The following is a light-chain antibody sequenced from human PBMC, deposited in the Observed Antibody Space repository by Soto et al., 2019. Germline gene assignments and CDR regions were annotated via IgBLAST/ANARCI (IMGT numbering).Light chain of an antibody. V-gene: IGKV1-5*03. Sequence: DIQLNQSASTLSGSVGDRVTITCRASQTISSWLALYQQKPGKAPKLLIYKASSLESGVPSRFSGSGSGTEFTLTISSLQPDDFATYYCQQYNSYSWTVGQGTKAAIK. CDR1: QTISSW. J-gene: IGKJ1*01. CDR2: KAS. CDR3: QQYNSYSWT.